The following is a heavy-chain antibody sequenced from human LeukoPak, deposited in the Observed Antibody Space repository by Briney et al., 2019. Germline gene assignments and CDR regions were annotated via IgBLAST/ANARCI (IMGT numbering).Heavy chain of an antibody. J-gene: IGHJ4*02. Sequence: PSETLSLTCAVSGGSFSGYYWTWIRQTPGKGLEWIGEINHSGSANYNPSLKSRVTISLDTSKNQFSLKLSSVTAADTAVYYCARGQGTVTTHWGQGTLVTVSS. D-gene: IGHD4-17*01. CDR1: GGSFSGYY. CDR3: ARGQGTVTTH. V-gene: IGHV4-34*01. CDR2: INHSGSA.